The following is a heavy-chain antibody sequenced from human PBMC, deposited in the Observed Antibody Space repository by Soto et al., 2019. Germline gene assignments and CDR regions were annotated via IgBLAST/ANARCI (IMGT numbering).Heavy chain of an antibody. CDR1: GGTFSSYA. J-gene: IGHJ6*02. CDR3: ACGSWYGGRGHLGYYYYYYGMDV. V-gene: IGHV1-69*06. Sequence: SVKVSCKASGGTFSSYAISWVRQAPGQGLEWMGGIIPIFGTANYAQKSQGRVTITADKSTSTAYMELSSLRSEDTAVYYCACGSWYGGRGHLGYYYYYYGMDVWGQGTTVTVSS. D-gene: IGHD6-13*01. CDR2: IIPIFGTA.